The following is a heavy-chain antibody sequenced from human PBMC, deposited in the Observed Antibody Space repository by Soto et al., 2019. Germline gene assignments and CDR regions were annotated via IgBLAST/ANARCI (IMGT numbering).Heavy chain of an antibody. CDR2: INPNSGGT. CDR3: ATYSGSYPTGMDV. J-gene: IGHJ6*02. Sequence: EASVKVSCKASGYTFTGYYMHWVRQAPGQGLEWMGWINPNSGGTNYAQKFQGWVTMTRDTSISTAYMELSRLRSDDTAVYYCATYSGSYPTGMDVWGQGTTVTSP. CDR1: GYTFTGYY. D-gene: IGHD1-26*01. V-gene: IGHV1-2*04.